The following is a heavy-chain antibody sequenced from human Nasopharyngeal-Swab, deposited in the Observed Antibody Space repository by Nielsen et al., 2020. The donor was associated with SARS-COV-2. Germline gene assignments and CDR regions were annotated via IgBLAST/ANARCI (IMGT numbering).Heavy chain of an antibody. CDR1: GFIFSDSA. D-gene: IGHD2-15*01. CDR2: IRSKGNSYAT. V-gene: IGHV3-73*01. J-gene: IGHJ4*02. CDR3: TRCGGSCYTGKDY. Sequence: GESLMISCAASGFIFSDSAIHWVRQASGKGLEWVGRIRSKGNSYATAYAASVKGRFTISRDDSKNTAYLQMNSLITEDTAVYYCTRCGGSCYTGKDYWGQGTLVTVSS.